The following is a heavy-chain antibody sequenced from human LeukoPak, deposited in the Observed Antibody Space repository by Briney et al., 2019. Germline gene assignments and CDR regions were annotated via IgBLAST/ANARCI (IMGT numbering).Heavy chain of an antibody. Sequence: SETLSLTCIVSGGSISSYYWSWIRQPPGKGLEWIGYTYYSGTFNYNPSLKSRLTISVDTSKNQFSLKLSSVTAADTAVYYCARGFPFNYWGQGTLVTVSS. CDR1: GGSISSYY. CDR2: TYYSGTF. CDR3: ARGFPFNY. J-gene: IGHJ4*02. V-gene: IGHV4-59*08.